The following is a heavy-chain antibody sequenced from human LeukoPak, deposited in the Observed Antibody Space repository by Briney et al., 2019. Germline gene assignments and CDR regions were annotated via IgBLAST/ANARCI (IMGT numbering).Heavy chain of an antibody. J-gene: IGHJ4*02. V-gene: IGHV3-23*01. CDR2: ISGSGGST. CDR3: AKNYGPPRAPFDY. D-gene: IGHD4-17*01. Sequence: GSLRLSCAASGFTFSSYAMSWVRLAPGKGLEWVSAISGSGGSTYYADSVKGRFTISRDNSKNTLYLQMNSLRAEDTAVYYCAKNYGPPRAPFDYWGQGTLVTVSS. CDR1: GFTFSSYA.